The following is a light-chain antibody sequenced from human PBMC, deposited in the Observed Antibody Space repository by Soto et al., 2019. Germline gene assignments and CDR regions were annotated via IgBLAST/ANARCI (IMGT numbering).Light chain of an antibody. J-gene: IGKJ5*01. CDR3: QQYNNWPIP. V-gene: IGKV3D-15*01. CDR1: QSVSRN. CDR2: DAS. Sequence: EIVMTQSAATLSVSPGERATLSCRASQSVSRNLAWYQQKPGQAPRLLIYDASTRATGTPARFSGSGSGTKFTLSISSLQSEDFAVYYCQQYNNWPIPFGQVTRLAIK.